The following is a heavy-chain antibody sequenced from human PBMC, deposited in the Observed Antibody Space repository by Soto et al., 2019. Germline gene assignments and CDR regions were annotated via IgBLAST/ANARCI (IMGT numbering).Heavy chain of an antibody. CDR1: GFTFRSYG. D-gene: IGHD3-22*01. J-gene: IGHJ1*01. Sequence: VGSRRLSCAASGFTFRSYGISWVLQAPWNGLEWVSAISGSGGSTYYEDSVKGRFTISRDNSKNTLYLQMNSLRAEDTAVYYCAKGGDYYDSSGTPMDFQHWGQGILVTAS. CDR2: ISGSGGST. CDR3: AKGGDYYDSSGTPMDFQH. V-gene: IGHV3-23*01.